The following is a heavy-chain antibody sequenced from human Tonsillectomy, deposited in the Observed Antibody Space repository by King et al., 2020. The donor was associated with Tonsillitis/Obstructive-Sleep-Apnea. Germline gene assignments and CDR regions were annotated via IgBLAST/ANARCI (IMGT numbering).Heavy chain of an antibody. CDR2: MYYSGST. V-gene: IGHV4-39*01. J-gene: IGHJ3*02. CDR3: ATTGGRGAFGI. D-gene: IGHD3-10*01. CDR1: GDSITSSSYY. Sequence: LQLQESGPGLVKPSETLSLTCTVSGDSITSSSYYWAWIRQPPGQGLEWIGSMYYSGSTYYKPSLKSRVTISVDTSKNQFSLRLSSVTAADTAVYYCATTGGRGAFGIWGQGTVVTVSS.